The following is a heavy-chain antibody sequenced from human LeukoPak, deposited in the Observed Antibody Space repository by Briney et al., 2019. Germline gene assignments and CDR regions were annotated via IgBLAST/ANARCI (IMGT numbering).Heavy chain of an antibody. J-gene: IGHJ4*02. CDR1: GFTFSTYD. CDR2: VSIDGTIK. V-gene: IGHV3-30*03. Sequence: GGSLRLSCAGSGFTFSTYDMHWVRPAPGKGLEWLAVVSIDGTIKYYADSVKGRFTISRDNSKNTVNLQMNSLRPEDTAVYYCVTAQGSGGGYDFVVDYWGQGALVTVSS. D-gene: IGHD5-12*01. CDR3: VTAQGSGGGYDFVVDY.